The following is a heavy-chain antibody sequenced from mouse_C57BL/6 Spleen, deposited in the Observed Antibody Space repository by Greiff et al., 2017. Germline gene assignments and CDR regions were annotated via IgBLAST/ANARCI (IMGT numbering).Heavy chain of an antibody. V-gene: IGHV3-6*01. CDR2: ISDDGSN. Sequence: VQLQQSGPGLVKPSQSLSLTCSVTGYSITSGYYWNWIRQFPGNKLEWMGYISDDGSNNYNPSLKNRISITRDTSKNQFFLKLNSVTTEDTATYYCARGGSSFYYWGQGTTLTVSS. D-gene: IGHD1-1*01. J-gene: IGHJ2*01. CDR1: GYSITSGYY. CDR3: ARGGSSFYY.